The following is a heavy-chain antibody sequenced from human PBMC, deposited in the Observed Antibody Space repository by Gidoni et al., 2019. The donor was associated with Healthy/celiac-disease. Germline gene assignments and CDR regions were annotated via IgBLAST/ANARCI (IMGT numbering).Heavy chain of an antibody. J-gene: IGHJ4*02. V-gene: IGHV3-9*01. CDR3: AKDLYDSSGYYYFDY. Sequence: GRFTISRDNAKNSLYLQMNSLRAEDTALYYCAKDLYDSSGYYYFDYWGQGTLVTVSS. D-gene: IGHD3-22*01.